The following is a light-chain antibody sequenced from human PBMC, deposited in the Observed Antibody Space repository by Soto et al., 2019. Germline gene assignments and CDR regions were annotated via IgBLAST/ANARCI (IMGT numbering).Light chain of an antibody. CDR2: GAF. V-gene: IGKV3-15*01. J-gene: IGKJ1*01. CDR3: QQYNDWPLT. Sequence: EIVMTQSPVTLSVSPGERATLSCRASQSINSNLAWYQQKPGQAPSLLIYGAFTRATGIPARFSGTGSGTEFTLTISSLQSEDLALYYCQQYNDWPLTVGQGTKVDSK. CDR1: QSINSN.